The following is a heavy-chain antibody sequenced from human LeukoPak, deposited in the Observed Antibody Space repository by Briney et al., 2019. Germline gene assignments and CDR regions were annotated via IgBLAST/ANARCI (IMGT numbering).Heavy chain of an antibody. V-gene: IGHV4-39*01. CDR2: IFYSGST. CDR3: ARRTRWGVTAGSFDY. D-gene: IGHD2-21*02. J-gene: IGHJ4*02. Sequence: SETLSLTCTVSDGSISSSRYYWGWIRQPPGKGLEWIGNIFYSGSTYYNSSLKSRVTISVDTSKNQFSLKLSSVTAADTAVYYGARRTRWGVTAGSFDYWGQGTLVTVSS. CDR1: DGSISSSRYY.